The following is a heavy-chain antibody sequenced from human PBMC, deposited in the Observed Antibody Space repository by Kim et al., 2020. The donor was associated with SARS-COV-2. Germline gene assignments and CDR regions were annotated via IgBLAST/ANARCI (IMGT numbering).Heavy chain of an antibody. J-gene: IGHJ2*01. CDR1: GFTFSSYA. CDR2: ISYDGSNK. CDR3: ARDSGSTFDL. Sequence: GGSLRLSCAASGFTFSSYAMHWVRQAPGKGLEWVALISYDGSNKYYADSVKGRFTISRDNSKNTLYLQMNSLRAEDTAVYYCARDSGSTFDLWGRCTLVT. D-gene: IGHD6-25*01. V-gene: IGHV3-30-3*01.